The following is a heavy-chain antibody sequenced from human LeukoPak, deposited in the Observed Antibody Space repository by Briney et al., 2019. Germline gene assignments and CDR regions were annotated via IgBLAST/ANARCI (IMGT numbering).Heavy chain of an antibody. CDR1: GFTFSSYS. Sequence: GGSLRLSCAASGFTFSSYSMSWVRQAPGKGLEWVSYISSSSSTIYYADSVKGRFTISRDNAKNSLYLQMNSLRAEDTAVYYCARDGYPYYFDYWGQGTLVTVSS. CDR3: ARDGYPYYFDY. J-gene: IGHJ4*02. CDR2: ISSSSSTI. V-gene: IGHV3-48*04. D-gene: IGHD5-18*01.